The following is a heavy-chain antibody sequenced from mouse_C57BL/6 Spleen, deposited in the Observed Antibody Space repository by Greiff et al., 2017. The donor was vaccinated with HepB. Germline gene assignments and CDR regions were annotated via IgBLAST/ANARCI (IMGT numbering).Heavy chain of an antibody. D-gene: IGHD2-1*01. V-gene: IGHV1-20*01. CDR2: INPYNGDT. CDR1: GYSFTGYF. CDR3: ARRGYYGNYYAMDY. J-gene: IGHJ4*01. Sequence: LVESGPELVKPGDSVKISCKASGYSFTGYFMNWVMQSHGKSLEWIGRINPYNGDTFYNQKFKGKATLTVDKSSSTAHMELRSLTSEDSAVYYCARRGYYGNYYAMDYWGQGTSVTVSS.